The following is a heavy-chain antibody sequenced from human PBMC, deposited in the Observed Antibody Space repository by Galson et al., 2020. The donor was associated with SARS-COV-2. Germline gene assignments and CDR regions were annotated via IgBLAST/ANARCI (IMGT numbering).Heavy chain of an antibody. CDR2: ISSSGAS. Sequence: TGGSLRLSCAASGFIFNDYYMSWVRQPPGKGLEWVSCISSSGASYYSDSVKGRFTISRDITKNTLYLQMNTLRVEEKAIYYCVKDHSGSHYRHDYWGQGTLVIVSS. J-gene: IGHJ4*02. CDR3: VKDHSGSHYRHDY. CDR1: GFIFNDYY. V-gene: IGHV3-23*01. D-gene: IGHD1-26*01.